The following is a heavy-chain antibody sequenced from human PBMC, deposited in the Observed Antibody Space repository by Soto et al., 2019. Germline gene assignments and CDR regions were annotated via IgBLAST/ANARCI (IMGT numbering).Heavy chain of an antibody. D-gene: IGHD3-9*01. CDR3: VRAPRVPYDILTGRYNWFDP. J-gene: IGHJ5*02. CDR2: ISAYNGNT. V-gene: IGHV1-18*01. Sequence: ASVKVSCKASGYTFTSYGISWVRQAPGQGLEWMGWISAYNGNTNYAQKLQGRVTMTTDTSTSTAYMELRSLRSDDTAVYYCVRAPRVPYDILTGRYNWFDPWGQGTLVTVSS. CDR1: GYTFTSYG.